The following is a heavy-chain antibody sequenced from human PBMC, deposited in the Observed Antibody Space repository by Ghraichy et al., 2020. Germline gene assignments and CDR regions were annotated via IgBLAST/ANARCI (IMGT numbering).Heavy chain of an antibody. CDR1: GFTFSKYA. CDR3: ARDRGYSGYDPTPDY. D-gene: IGHD5-12*01. Sequence: GGSLRLSCVASGFTFSKYAMHWVRQAPGKGLEWVAIISNDGSNEDYADSVKGRFSISRDNPNNTLDLQMNSLRADDTAVYYCARDRGYSGYDPTPDYWGQGSLVTVSS. V-gene: IGHV3-30-3*01. J-gene: IGHJ4*02. CDR2: ISNDGSNE.